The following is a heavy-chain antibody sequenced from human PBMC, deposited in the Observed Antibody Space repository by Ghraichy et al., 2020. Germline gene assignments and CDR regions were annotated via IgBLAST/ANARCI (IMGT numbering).Heavy chain of an antibody. V-gene: IGHV1-2*02. Sequence: ASVKVSCKASGYTFTGYYMHWVRQAPRQGLEWMGWINPNSGGTNYAQKFQGRVTMTRDTSISTAYMELSRLRSDDTAVYYCARDISSEGAKWELLWYFDYWGQGTLVTVSS. D-gene: IGHD1-26*01. CDR3: ARDISSEGAKWELLWYFDY. CDR2: INPNSGGT. CDR1: GYTFTGYY. J-gene: IGHJ4*02.